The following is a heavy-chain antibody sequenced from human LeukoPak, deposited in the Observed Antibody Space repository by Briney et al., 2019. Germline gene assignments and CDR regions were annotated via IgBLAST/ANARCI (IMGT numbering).Heavy chain of an antibody. V-gene: IGHV3-7*03. CDR2: IKQDGSEK. D-gene: IGHD6-13*01. CDR3: AKRGGSIWYQFDS. Sequence: PGGSLRLSCAASGFTFSSYWMSWVRQAPGKGLEWVANIKQDGSEKYYVDSVKGRFTISRDNAKNSLYLQMNSLRAEDTAVYFCAKRGGSIWYQFDSWGQGTLVTVSS. CDR1: GFTFSSYW. J-gene: IGHJ4*02.